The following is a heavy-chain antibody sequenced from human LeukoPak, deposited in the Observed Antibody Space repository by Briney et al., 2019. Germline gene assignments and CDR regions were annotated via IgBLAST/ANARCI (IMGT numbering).Heavy chain of an antibody. J-gene: IGHJ4*02. CDR3: ARVFDS. CDR1: GGSVSTSDYF. CDR2: VFYTGKT. V-gene: IGHV4-39*07. Sequence: SETLSLTCTVSGGSVSTSDYFWGWIRQSPVKGLEWIGDVFYTGKTNYNPSLRGRATISIDTSKNQFSLKLTYVTAADSAVYYCARVFDSWGQGTLVTVSS.